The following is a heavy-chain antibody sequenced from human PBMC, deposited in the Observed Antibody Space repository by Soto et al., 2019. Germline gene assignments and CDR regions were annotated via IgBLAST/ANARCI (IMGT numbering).Heavy chain of an antibody. J-gene: IGHJ6*02. CDR1: GFTFSSYG. CDR2: ISYDGSNK. CDR3: AKPMVRGVSYYYYGMDV. D-gene: IGHD3-10*01. Sequence: QVQLVESGGGVVQPGRSLRLSCAASGFTFSSYGMHWVRQAPGKGLEWVAVISYDGSNKYYADSVKGRFTISRDNSKNMLYLQMNSLRAEDTAVYYCAKPMVRGVSYYYYGMDVWGQGTTVTVSS. V-gene: IGHV3-30*18.